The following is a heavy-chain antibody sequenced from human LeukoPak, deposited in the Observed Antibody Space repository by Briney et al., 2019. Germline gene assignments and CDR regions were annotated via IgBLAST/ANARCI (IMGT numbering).Heavy chain of an antibody. Sequence: GGSLRLSCAASGFTFRSYVISWVRQAPGKGLEWVSSISGSGGTTYYADSVKGRFTISRDNSKNTLYLQMNSLRAEDTAVYYCAKDGRGSGSYYYFDYWGQGTLVTVSP. CDR2: ISGSGGTT. CDR3: AKDGRGSGSYYYFDY. D-gene: IGHD3-10*01. V-gene: IGHV3-23*01. CDR1: GFTFRSYV. J-gene: IGHJ4*02.